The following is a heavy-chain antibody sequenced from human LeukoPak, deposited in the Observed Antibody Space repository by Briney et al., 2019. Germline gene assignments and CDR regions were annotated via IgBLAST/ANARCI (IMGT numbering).Heavy chain of an antibody. CDR1: GVSISSYY. CDR2: MYRGNSV. J-gene: IGHJ4*02. Sequence: PSETLSLTCTVSGVSISSYYWSWIRQTAGNRLEYIGRMYRGNSVNNNPSLRGRVSVSIDRYQNHFTLRLTSVTVADAAVYFCARMSDHQFQDWGQGILVTVSS. D-gene: IGHD1-14*01. CDR3: ARMSDHQFQD. V-gene: IGHV4-4*07.